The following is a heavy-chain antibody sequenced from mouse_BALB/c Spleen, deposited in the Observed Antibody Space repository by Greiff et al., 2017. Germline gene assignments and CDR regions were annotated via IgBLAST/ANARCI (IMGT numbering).Heavy chain of an antibody. Sequence: VKLVESGPGLVAPSQSLSITCTVSGFSLTSYGVHWVRQSPGKGLEWLGVIWSGGSTDYNAAFISRLSISKDNSKSQVFFKMNSLQANDTAIYYCARKNWEDAMDYWGQGTSVTVSS. CDR2: IWSGGST. J-gene: IGHJ4*01. V-gene: IGHV2-2*02. CDR3: ARKNWEDAMDY. CDR1: GFSLTSYG. D-gene: IGHD4-1*01.